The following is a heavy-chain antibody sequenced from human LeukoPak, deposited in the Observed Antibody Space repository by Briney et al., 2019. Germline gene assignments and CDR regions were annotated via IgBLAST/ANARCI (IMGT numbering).Heavy chain of an antibody. CDR2: ISGSGGST. V-gene: IGHV3-23*01. D-gene: IGHD6-13*01. J-gene: IGHJ4*02. CDR1: GFTFSSYA. Sequence: PGGSLRLSCAASGFTFSSYAMSWVRQAPGKGLEWVSAISGSGGSTYYADSVKGRFTISRDNSKNTLYLQMNSLRAEDTAVYYCAKDRTDSSSWYYFDYWGQGTLVTVSS. CDR3: AKDRTDSSSWYYFDY.